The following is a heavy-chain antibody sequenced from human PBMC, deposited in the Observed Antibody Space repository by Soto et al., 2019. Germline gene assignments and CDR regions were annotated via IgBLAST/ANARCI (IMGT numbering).Heavy chain of an antibody. D-gene: IGHD3-10*01. Sequence: QVPLVQSGAEVKKPGSSVTVSCKASGGTFSSYAIHWVRQAPGQGLEWMGGIIPMYGPAKYAQRFQGRVTITADESTTTVYMELTSLPSKDTAVYYCARVTSMVRGVIDNWLDPWGHGNRVPVSP. CDR3: ARVTSMVRGVIDNWLDP. CDR2: IIPMYGPA. V-gene: IGHV1-69*01. J-gene: IGHJ5*02. CDR1: GGTFSSYA.